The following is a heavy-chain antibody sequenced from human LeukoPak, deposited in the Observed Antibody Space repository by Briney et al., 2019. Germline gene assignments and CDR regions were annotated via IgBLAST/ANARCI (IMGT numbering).Heavy chain of an antibody. CDR1: GFTFSSYS. CDR2: ISSGSSYI. Sequence: GGSLRPSCAASGFTFSSYSMNWVRQAPGKGLEWVSSISSGSSYIYYADSVKGRFTISRDNAKNSPYLQMNSLRAEDTAVYYCARDWGYYDSSGYYYPYYFDYWGQGTLVTVSS. CDR3: ARDWGYYDSSGYYYPYYFDY. J-gene: IGHJ4*02. D-gene: IGHD3-22*01. V-gene: IGHV3-21*01.